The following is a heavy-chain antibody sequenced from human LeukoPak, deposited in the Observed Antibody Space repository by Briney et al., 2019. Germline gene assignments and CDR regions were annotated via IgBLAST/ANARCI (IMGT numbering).Heavy chain of an antibody. D-gene: IGHD1-7*01. CDR1: GFTFSSYA. CDR3: ANLITGTSYYFDY. J-gene: IGHJ4*02. V-gene: IGHV3-23*01. Sequence: GGSLRLSCGASGFTFSSYAMSWVCQAPGKGLEWVSAISGSGGSTYYADSVKGRFTISRDNSKNTLYLQMNSLRAEDTAVYYCANLITGTSYYFDYWGQGTLVTVSS. CDR2: ISGSGGST.